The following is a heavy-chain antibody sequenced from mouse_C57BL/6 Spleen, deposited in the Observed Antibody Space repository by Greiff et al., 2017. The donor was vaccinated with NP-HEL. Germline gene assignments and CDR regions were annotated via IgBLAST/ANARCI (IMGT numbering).Heavy chain of an antibody. D-gene: IGHD2-4*01. CDR1: GYTFTSYW. Sequence: QVQLQQPGAELVKPGASVKVSCKASGYTFTSYWMHWVKQRPGQGLEWIGRINPSDSDTNYNQKFKGKATLTVDKSSSTAYMQLSSLTSEDSAVYYCAIWELITTAFYYAMDYWGQGTTVTVSS. V-gene: IGHV1-74*01. J-gene: IGHJ4*01. CDR2: INPSDSDT. CDR3: AIWELITTAFYYAMDY.